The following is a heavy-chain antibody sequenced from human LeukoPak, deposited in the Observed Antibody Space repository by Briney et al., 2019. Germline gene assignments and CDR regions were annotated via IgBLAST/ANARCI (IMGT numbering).Heavy chain of an antibody. D-gene: IGHD7-27*01. CDR2: ISYSGTN. V-gene: IGHV4-39*01. CDR3: ASLGTLRS. Sequence: SETLSLTCTVSGASVSSSSYYWGWIRQPPGKGLEWIGSISYSGTNYNNPSLKSRVSISIDTSKNQFSVKLTSVTAADTAMYYCASLGTLRSWGQGTLVTVS. CDR1: GASVSSSSYY. J-gene: IGHJ5*02.